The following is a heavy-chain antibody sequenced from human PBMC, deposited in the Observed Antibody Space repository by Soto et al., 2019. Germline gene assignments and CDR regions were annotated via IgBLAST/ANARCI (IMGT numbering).Heavy chain of an antibody. Sequence: EVQLMESGGGLVQPGGSLRLSCAASGFSFGASWMAWVRQAPGKGLEWVADIKQDGSEKNYVVSVKGRVTISRQNAKNSLYLQWSSLSAEVTAVYYCTRAPYYGAIDSWGLATLVSVSS. V-gene: IGHV3-7*01. CDR2: IKQDGSEK. CDR3: TRAPYYGAIDS. CDR1: GFSFGASW. J-gene: IGHJ5*01. D-gene: IGHD3-10*01.